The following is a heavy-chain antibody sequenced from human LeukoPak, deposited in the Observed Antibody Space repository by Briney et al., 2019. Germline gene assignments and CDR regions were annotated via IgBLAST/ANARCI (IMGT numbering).Heavy chain of an antibody. Sequence: GGSLRLSCAASGFSFSSYAMSWVRQAPGKGLEGVSAISGSGGKTYYADSVKGRFTISRDNSKNTLYLQMNSLRAEDTAVYYCAKDHCTATNCFAGFDYWGQGALVTVSS. V-gene: IGHV3-23*01. J-gene: IGHJ4*02. CDR3: AKDHCTATNCFAGFDY. CDR2: ISGSGGKT. CDR1: GFSFSSYA. D-gene: IGHD2-15*01.